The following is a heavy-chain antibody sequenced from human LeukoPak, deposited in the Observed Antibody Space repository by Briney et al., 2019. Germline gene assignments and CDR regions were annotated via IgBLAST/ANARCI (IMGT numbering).Heavy chain of an antibody. V-gene: IGHV3-23*01. J-gene: IGHJ4*02. D-gene: IGHD6-19*01. CDR3: ANPGRYTSGWIFPPSFDY. CDR1: GFTFSSYV. Sequence: AGGSLRLSCAASGFTFSSYVMSWVRQAPGKGLEWVSSISGSGGSTYYADSVKGRFTISRDNSKNTLFLQMNSLTVEDTAIYYCANPGRYTSGWIFPPSFDYWGQGTLVTVSS. CDR2: ISGSGGST.